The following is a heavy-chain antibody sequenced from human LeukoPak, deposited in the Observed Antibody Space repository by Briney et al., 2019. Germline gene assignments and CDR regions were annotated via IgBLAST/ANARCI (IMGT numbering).Heavy chain of an antibody. V-gene: IGHV3-23*01. CDR2: ISGSGDNM. Sequence: GGSLRLSCAASGFTFSTYEINWVRQAPGKGLEWVSSISGSGDNMDYADSVKGRFTISRDNSENTLYLQMNSLRGEDTAVYYCARDGYSGSYYRLYYFFMDVWGKGTTVTVSS. D-gene: IGHD1-26*01. CDR1: GFTFSTYE. J-gene: IGHJ6*03. CDR3: ARDGYSGSYYRLYYFFMDV.